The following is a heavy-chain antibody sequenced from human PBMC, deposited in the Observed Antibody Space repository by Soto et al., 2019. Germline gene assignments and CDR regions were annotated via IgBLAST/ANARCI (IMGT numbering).Heavy chain of an antibody. Sequence: GPTLLNPTETLTRTCTVSGFSLNSAPMGVSWFRQPPGKALEWLAHIFANDVKGYSTYLRYRLTISKDTSGSQVVLTMTNLDPVDTATYYCARGLDGSSRFDSWGQGNLVTVSS. CDR2: IFANDVK. J-gene: IGHJ4*02. CDR1: GFSLNSAPMG. D-gene: IGHD6-6*01. V-gene: IGHV2-26*01. CDR3: ARGLDGSSRFDS.